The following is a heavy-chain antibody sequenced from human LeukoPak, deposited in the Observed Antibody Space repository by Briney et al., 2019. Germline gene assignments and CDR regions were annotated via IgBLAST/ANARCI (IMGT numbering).Heavy chain of an antibody. J-gene: IGHJ5*02. CDR1: GFTFSSYA. CDR3: GESLRFDP. Sequence: PGASLRLSCAASGFTFSSYAVSWVRQAPGKGLEWVSAISGSGGSTYYADSVKGRFTISRDNSKNTPYLQMNSLRAEDTAVYYCGESLRFDPWGQGTLVTVSS. CDR2: ISGSGGST. V-gene: IGHV3-23*01. D-gene: IGHD1-26*01.